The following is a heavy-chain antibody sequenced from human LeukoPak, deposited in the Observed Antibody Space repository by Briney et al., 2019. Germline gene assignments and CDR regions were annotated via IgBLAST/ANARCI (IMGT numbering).Heavy chain of an antibody. CDR2: IGIGDDT. D-gene: IGHD5/OR15-5a*01. CDR1: GFTFRDYD. CDR3: IRGGIRVSGIDAFDI. Sequence: GALIPSCAASGFTFRDYDMHWVRPVPGRGLEWVSAIGIGDDTHYPDSVKGRFTISRENAKNSLYLQMNTLRDGDTAVYYCIRGGIRVSGIDAFDIWGQGTMVTVSS. V-gene: IGHV3-13*01. J-gene: IGHJ3*02.